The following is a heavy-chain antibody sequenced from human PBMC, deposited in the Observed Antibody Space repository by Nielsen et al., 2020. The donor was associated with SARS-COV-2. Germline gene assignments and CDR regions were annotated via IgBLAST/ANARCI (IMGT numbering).Heavy chain of an antibody. CDR1: GFTFSSYW. J-gene: IGHJ6*02. CDR3: ARDPKVTIFGVDLYYYYGMDV. V-gene: IGHV3-7*03. D-gene: IGHD3-3*01. CDR2: IKQDESEK. Sequence: GGSLRLSCAASGFTFSSYWMSWVRQAPGKGLEWVANIKQDESEKYYVDSVKGRFTISRDNAKNSLYLQMNSLRAEDTAVYYCARDPKVTIFGVDLYYYYGMDVWGQGTTVTVSS.